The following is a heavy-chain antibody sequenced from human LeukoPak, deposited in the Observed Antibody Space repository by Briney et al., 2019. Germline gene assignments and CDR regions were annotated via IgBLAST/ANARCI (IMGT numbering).Heavy chain of an antibody. CDR3: AKAAILTRTYYFDY. J-gene: IGHJ4*02. CDR1: GFTFSSYG. Sequence: GGSLRLSCAASGFTFSSYGMHWVRQAPGKGLEWVAVISYDGSNKYYADSVKGRLTISRDNSKNTLYLQMNSLRAEDTAVYYCAKAAILTRTYYFDYWGQGTLVTVSS. V-gene: IGHV3-30*18. D-gene: IGHD3-9*01. CDR2: ISYDGSNK.